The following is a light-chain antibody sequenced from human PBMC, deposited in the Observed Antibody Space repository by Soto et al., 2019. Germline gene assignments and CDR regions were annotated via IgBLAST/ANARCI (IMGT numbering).Light chain of an antibody. Sequence: QYALTQPASVSGSPGQSITISCTGTSSDVGGYNYVSWYQQHPGKAPKLMIYDVSNRPSGVSIRFSGSKSGNTASLTISGLQADDEADYYGASYTSSSTWVFGGGTKLTVL. J-gene: IGLJ3*02. CDR3: ASYTSSSTWV. CDR1: SSDVGGYNY. CDR2: DVS. V-gene: IGLV2-14*01.